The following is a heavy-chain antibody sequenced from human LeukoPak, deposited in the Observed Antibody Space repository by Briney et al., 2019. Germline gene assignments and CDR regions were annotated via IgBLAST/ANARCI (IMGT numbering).Heavy chain of an antibody. D-gene: IGHD3-3*01. CDR3: ARYHYDFWSGYYSGSPPVYGMDV. CDR2: INHSGST. J-gene: IGHJ6*02. Sequence: SETLSLTCAVYGGSFSGYYWSWIRQPPGKGLEWIGEINHSGSTSYNPSPKSRVTISVDTPKNQFSLKLSSVTAADTAVYYCARYHYDFWSGYYSGSPPVYGMDVWGQGTTVTVSS. CDR1: GGSFSGYY. V-gene: IGHV4-34*01.